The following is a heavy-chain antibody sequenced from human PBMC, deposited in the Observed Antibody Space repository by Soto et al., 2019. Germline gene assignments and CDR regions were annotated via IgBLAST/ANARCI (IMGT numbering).Heavy chain of an antibody. CDR1: GFTFSSDW. Sequence: EVRLVESGGGLVQPGGSLRLSCAASGFTFSSDWMTWVRQAPGKGLEWVANIRKDGSKTSYLDSVRGRFTISRDNAQSLLYLQMDSLRAEDTALYYCARDVSPGTSSLCFDAFDIWGQGTMVSVSS. V-gene: IGHV3-7*05. D-gene: IGHD6-13*01. J-gene: IGHJ3*02. CDR2: IRKDGSKT. CDR3: ARDVSPGTSSLCFDAFDI.